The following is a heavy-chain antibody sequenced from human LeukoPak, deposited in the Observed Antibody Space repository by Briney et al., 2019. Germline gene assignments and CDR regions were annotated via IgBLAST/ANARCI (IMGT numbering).Heavy chain of an antibody. D-gene: IGHD1-26*01. V-gene: IGHV1-2*02. Sequence: ASVKVSCMASGYSLTGYYMQWVRQAPGQGLEWMGWINPNSGGTNYAQKFQGRVTMTRDTSISTAYMELSRLRSDDTAVYYCAMGKSGPSAVREARYHFDYWGQGTLVTVSS. J-gene: IGHJ4*02. CDR3: AMGKSGPSAVREARYHFDY. CDR1: GYSLTGYY. CDR2: INPNSGGT.